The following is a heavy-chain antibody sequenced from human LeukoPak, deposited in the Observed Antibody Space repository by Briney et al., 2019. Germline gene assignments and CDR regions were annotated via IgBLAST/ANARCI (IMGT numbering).Heavy chain of an antibody. J-gene: IGHJ4*02. CDR1: GYTLTELS. V-gene: IGHV1-24*01. Sequence: ASVKVSCKVSGYTLTELSMHWVRQAPGKGLEWMGGFDPEDGETIYAQKFQGRVTMTEDTSTDTAYMELSSLRSEDTAVYYCATYGWRYSGYDPPRYWGQGTLVTVSS. CDR3: ATYGWRYSGYDPPRY. CDR2: FDPEDGET. D-gene: IGHD5-12*01.